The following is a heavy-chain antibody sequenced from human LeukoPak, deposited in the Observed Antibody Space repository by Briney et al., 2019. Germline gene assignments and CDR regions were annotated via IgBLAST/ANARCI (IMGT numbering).Heavy chain of an antibody. J-gene: IGHJ5*02. CDR1: GGSISSYY. CDR3: ARVAVAGTNWFDP. Sequence: ESSETLSLTCTVSGGSISSYYWSWIRQPPGKGLEWIGYIYYSGSTNYNPSLKSRVTISVDTSKNQFSLKLSSVTAADTAVYYCARVAVAGTNWFDPWGQGTLVTVSS. V-gene: IGHV4-59*12. D-gene: IGHD6-19*01. CDR2: IYYSGST.